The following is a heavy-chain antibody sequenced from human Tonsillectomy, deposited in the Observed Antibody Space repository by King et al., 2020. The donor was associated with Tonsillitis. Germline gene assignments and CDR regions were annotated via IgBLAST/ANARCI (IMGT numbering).Heavy chain of an antibody. CDR1: GGSMSAYY. J-gene: IGHJ4*02. D-gene: IGHD3-10*01. Sequence: QLQESGPGLVKPSETLSLTCTVSGGSMSAYYWSWIRQPPGKALEWIGYIYYRGTTKYNASLKSRVTISADTSKNQFSLKLTSVTAADTAVYYCARDYGSGTYYNRPLTYWGQGTLVTVSS. CDR2: IYYRGTT. V-gene: IGHV4-59*01. CDR3: ARDYGSGTYYNRPLTY.